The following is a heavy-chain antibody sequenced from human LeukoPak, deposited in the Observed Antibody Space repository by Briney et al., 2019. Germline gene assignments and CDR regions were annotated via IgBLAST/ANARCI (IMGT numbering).Heavy chain of an antibody. CDR2: IWHDGSNK. CDR1: GFTFSSNG. V-gene: IGHV3-33*06. CDR3: AKGPGTSSAFDI. J-gene: IGHJ3*02. Sequence: PGGSLRLSCAASGFTFSSNGMHWVRQAPGKGLEWVAVIWHDGSNKFYADSVKGRFNISRDNSRNTLYLQMNSLRADDTAVYYCAKGPGTSSAFDIWGQGTMVTVSS. D-gene: IGHD2-2*01.